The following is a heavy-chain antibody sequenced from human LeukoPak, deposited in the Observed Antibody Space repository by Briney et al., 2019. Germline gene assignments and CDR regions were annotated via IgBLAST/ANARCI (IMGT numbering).Heavy chain of an antibody. J-gene: IGHJ6*03. CDR1: GYTFTSYG. V-gene: IGHV1-18*01. D-gene: IGHD2-2*02. CDR2: ISAYNGNT. CDR3: DLGYCSSTSCYTGGYYYYYYMDV. Sequence: ASVKVSCKASGYTFTSYGISWVRQAPGQGLEWMGWISAYNGNTNYAHKLQGRVTMTTDTSTNTAYIELRSLRSDDTAVYYCDLGYCSSTSCYTGGYYYYYYMDVWGKGTTVTVSS.